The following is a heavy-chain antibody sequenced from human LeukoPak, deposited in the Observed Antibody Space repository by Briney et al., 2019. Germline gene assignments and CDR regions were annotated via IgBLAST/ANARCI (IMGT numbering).Heavy chain of an antibody. D-gene: IGHD6-19*01. CDR2: IWYDGSNK. CDR1: GFTFSSYA. Sequence: PGRSLRLSCAASGFTFSSYAMHGVRQAPGKGLEWVAVIWYDGSNKYYADSVKGRFTISRDHSKNTLYLQMKSLRAEDTAVYYCARELEIAVSGTLGYWGQGTLVTVSS. J-gene: IGHJ4*02. V-gene: IGHV3-33*01. CDR3: ARELEIAVSGTLGY.